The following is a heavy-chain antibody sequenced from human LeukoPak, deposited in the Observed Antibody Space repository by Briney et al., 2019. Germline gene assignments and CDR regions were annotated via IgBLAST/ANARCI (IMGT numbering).Heavy chain of an antibody. CDR3: AREVTILGSAFDI. CDR2: IKQDGSEK. V-gene: IGHV3-7*01. J-gene: IGHJ3*02. D-gene: IGHD3-9*01. Sequence: GGSLRLSCAASGFTFSSYWMSWVRQAAGKGLEWVANIKQDGSEKYYVDSVKGRFTISRDNAKNSLYLQMNSLRAEDTAVYYCAREVTILGSAFDIWGQGTMVTVSS. CDR1: GFTFSSYW.